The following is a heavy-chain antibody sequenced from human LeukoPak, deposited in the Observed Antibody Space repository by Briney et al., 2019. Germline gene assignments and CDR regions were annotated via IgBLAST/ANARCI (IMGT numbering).Heavy chain of an antibody. CDR3: ARRWVGMDV. CDR2: IYYSGST. D-gene: IGHD4-23*01. J-gene: IGHJ6*02. V-gene: IGHV4-59*01. Sequence: SETLSLTCTVSGGSISSYYWSWIRQPPGKGLEWIGYIYYSGSTNYNPSLKSRVTISVDTSKNQFSLKLSSVTAADTAVYYYARRWVGMDVWGQGTTVTVSS. CDR1: GGSISSYY.